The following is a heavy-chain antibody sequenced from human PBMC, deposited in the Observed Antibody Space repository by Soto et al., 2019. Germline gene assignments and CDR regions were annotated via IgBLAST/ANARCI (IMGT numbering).Heavy chain of an antibody. Sequence: GESLKISCKGSGDSFISYWISWVRQMPGKGLEWMGRIDPSDSYTNYSPSFQGHVTISADKSISTAYLQWSSLKASDTAMYYCARPNNYYDSSGYPPVGMDVWGQGTTVTVSS. CDR2: IDPSDSYT. D-gene: IGHD3-22*01. V-gene: IGHV5-10-1*01. CDR3: ARPNNYYDSSGYPPVGMDV. CDR1: GDSFISYW. J-gene: IGHJ6*02.